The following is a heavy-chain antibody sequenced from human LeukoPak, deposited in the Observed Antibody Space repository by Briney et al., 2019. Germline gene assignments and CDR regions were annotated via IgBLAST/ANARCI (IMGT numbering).Heavy chain of an antibody. Sequence: GGSLRLSCAASGFTFSSYSMNWVRQAPGKGLEWVSSISSSSSYIYYADSVKGRFTISRDNAKNSLYLQMNSLRAEDTAVYYCARDRAPYYYDGSGYDYWGQGTLVTVSS. CDR1: GFTFSSYS. CDR2: ISSSSSYI. CDR3: ARDRAPYYYDGSGYDY. V-gene: IGHV3-21*01. D-gene: IGHD3-22*01. J-gene: IGHJ4*02.